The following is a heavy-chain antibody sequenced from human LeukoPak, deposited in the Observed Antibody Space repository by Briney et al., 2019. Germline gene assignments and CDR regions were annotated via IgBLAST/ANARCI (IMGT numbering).Heavy chain of an antibody. Sequence: SETLSLTCTVSGDSIPSSTYYWVWIRQPPGKGLEWIGSIHYRGSTYYNPSLKSRVTILVNTSKNHFSLKLTSVTAADTAVYYCARRSGTSPFDYWGQGTLVTVSS. CDR1: GDSIPSSTYY. D-gene: IGHD1-14*01. V-gene: IGHV4-39*02. J-gene: IGHJ4*02. CDR3: ARRSGTSPFDY. CDR2: IHYRGST.